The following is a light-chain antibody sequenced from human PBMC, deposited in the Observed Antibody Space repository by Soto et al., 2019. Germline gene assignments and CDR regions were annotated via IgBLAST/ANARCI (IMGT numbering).Light chain of an antibody. Sequence: EIVLTQSPATLSLSPGQRATLSCRASQSVSSYLAWYQQKPGQAPRLLIYDASNRATGIPARFSGSGSGTDFTLTISSLEPEDFAVYYCQQRSNWPLPFGQGTRLDIK. CDR1: QSVSSY. CDR2: DAS. J-gene: IGKJ5*01. V-gene: IGKV3-11*01. CDR3: QQRSNWPLP.